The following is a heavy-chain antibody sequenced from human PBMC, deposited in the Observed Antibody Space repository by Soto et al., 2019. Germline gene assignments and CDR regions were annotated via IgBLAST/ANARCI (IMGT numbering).Heavy chain of an antibody. CDR2: ISSSSSYI. J-gene: IGHJ4*02. CDR1: GFTFSSYS. D-gene: IGHD2-15*01. Sequence: EVQLVESGGGLVKPGGSLRLSCAASGFTFSSYSMNWVRQAPGKGLEWVSSISSSSSYIYYADSVKGRFTISRDNAKNSLYLQMNSLRAEDTAVYYCARGSPATATDFDYWGQGTLATVSS. CDR3: ARGSPATATDFDY. V-gene: IGHV3-21*01.